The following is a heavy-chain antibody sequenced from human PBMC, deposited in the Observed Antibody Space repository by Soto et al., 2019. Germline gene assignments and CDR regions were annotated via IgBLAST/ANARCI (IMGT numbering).Heavy chain of an antibody. CDR3: ARDTAHSGV. D-gene: IGHD3-3*02. CDR1: GCTFTSYA. J-gene: IGHJ6*04. V-gene: IGHV1-3*01. CDR2: INAXNGNK. Sequence: GXSVKVSCKASGCTFTSYAMHWVRQAPGQRLEWMXWINAXNGNKNYSHKXXGRVTITXXTSAGTAHTGLSSLRSEATAVYYCARDTAHSGVWGKGTTVTVYS.